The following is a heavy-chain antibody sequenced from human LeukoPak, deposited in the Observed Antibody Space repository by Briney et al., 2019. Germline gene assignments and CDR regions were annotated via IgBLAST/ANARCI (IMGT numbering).Heavy chain of an antibody. J-gene: IGHJ6*04. CDR2: ISSSSTSI. CDR1: GFTFSSYS. Sequence: GGSLRLSCAASGFTFSSYSMNWFRQAPGKGLGWASSISSSSTSIYYADSVKGRFTISRDNAKNSLYLQMNSLRAEDTAVYYCARVPNIVGGSGMDVWGKGTTVTVSS. CDR3: ARVPNIVGGSGMDV. V-gene: IGHV3-21*01. D-gene: IGHD2-15*01.